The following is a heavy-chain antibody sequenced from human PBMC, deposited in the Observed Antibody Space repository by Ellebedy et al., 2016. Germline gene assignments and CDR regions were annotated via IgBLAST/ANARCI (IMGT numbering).Heavy chain of an antibody. V-gene: IGHV4-31*03. CDR3: ARDAYCGVDCRMGGWFDP. D-gene: IGHD2-21*02. J-gene: IGHJ5*02. CDR2: ISYSGST. Sequence: SESLSLTCTVSGGSISSGAYYWSWIRQHPGKGLEWIGYISYSGSTYYSPSLKSRVTISVDTSKNQFSLTLSSVTAADTAVYYCARDAYCGVDCRMGGWFDPWGQGTLVTVSS. CDR1: GGSISSGAYY.